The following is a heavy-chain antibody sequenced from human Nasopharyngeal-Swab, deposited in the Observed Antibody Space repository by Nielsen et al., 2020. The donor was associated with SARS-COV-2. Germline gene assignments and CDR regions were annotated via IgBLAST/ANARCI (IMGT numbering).Heavy chain of an antibody. Sequence: ASVKVSCKASGYTFTSYAMHWVRQAPGQRLEWMGWINAGNDNTKYSQKFQGRVTITRDTSASTAYMELSSLRSEDTAVYYCARSTYYYDSSGYSFDYWGQGTLVTVSS. CDR2: INAGNDNT. D-gene: IGHD3-22*01. V-gene: IGHV1-3*01. CDR1: GYTFTSYA. J-gene: IGHJ4*02. CDR3: ARSTYYYDSSGYSFDY.